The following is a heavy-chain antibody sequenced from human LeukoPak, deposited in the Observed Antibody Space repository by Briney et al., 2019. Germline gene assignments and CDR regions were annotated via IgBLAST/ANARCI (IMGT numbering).Heavy chain of an antibody. V-gene: IGHV3-21*01. Sequence: PGGSLRLSCAASGFTFSSYSMNWVRQAPGKGLEWVSSISSSSSYIYYADSVKGRFTISRDNAKNSLYLQMNSLRAEDTAVYYCARDGTGTTLWDGSDYMDVWGKGTTVTVSS. CDR1: GFTFSSYS. D-gene: IGHD1-7*01. CDR2: ISSSSSYI. J-gene: IGHJ6*03. CDR3: ARDGTGTTLWDGSDYMDV.